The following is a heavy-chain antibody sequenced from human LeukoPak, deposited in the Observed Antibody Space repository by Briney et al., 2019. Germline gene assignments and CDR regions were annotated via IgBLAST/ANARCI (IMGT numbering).Heavy chain of an antibody. CDR2: IYSGGST. D-gene: IGHD4-23*01. CDR1: GFTVSSNY. Sequence: GGSLRLSCAASGFTVSSNYMSWVRQAPGKGLEWVSVIYSGGSTYYADSVKGRLTISRHNSKNTLYLQMNSLRAEDTAVYYCASHYDYGGNPLDYGAKGTLVTVPS. J-gene: IGHJ4*02. V-gene: IGHV3-53*04. CDR3: ASHYDYGGNPLDY.